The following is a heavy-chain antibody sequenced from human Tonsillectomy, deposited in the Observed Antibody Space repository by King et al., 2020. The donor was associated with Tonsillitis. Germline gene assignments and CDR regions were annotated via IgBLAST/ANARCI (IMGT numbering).Heavy chain of an antibody. J-gene: IGHJ3*02. CDR3: ARDAGYYDSRADAFDI. D-gene: IGHD3-22*01. CDR1: GYTFTSYY. CDR2: INPSDGST. Sequence: VQLVQSGAEVKKPGASVKLSCKASGYTFTSYYMHWVRQAPGQGLEWMGIINPSDGSTSYAQKFQGRVTMTRDTSTSTVYMELSSLRSEDTAVYYCARDAGYYDSRADAFDIWGQGTMVTVSS. V-gene: IGHV1-46*01.